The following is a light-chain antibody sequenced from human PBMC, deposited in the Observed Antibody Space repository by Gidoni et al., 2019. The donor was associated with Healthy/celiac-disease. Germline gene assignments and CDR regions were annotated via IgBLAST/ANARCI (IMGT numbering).Light chain of an antibody. V-gene: IGLV1-44*01. CDR3: AAWDDSLNGDVV. CDR2: SNN. CDR1: SSNIGSNT. J-gene: IGLJ2*01. Sequence: QSVLTQPPSASGTPGQRVTISCSGSSSNIGSNTVNWYQQHPGTAPKLLIYSNNQRPSGVPDRFSGSKSGTSASLAISGLQSEDEADYYCAAWDDSLNGDVVFGGGTKLTVL.